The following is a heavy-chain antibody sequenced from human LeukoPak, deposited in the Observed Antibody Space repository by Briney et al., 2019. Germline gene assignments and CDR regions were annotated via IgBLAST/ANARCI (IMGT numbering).Heavy chain of an antibody. CDR2: IYYSGST. CDR3: ARLQTWGYFDY. V-gene: IGHV4-59*08. Sequence: SQTLSLTCTVSGGSISSNYWSWIRQPPGKGLEWIGHIYYSGSTNYNPSLKSRVTISVDTSKNQFSLKLSSVTAADTAVYYCARLQTWGYFDYWGQGTLVTVPS. J-gene: IGHJ4*02. CDR1: GGSISSNY. D-gene: IGHD7-27*01.